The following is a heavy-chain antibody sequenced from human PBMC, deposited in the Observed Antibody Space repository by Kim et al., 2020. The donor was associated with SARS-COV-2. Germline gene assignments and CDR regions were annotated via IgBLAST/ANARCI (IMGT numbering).Heavy chain of an antibody. D-gene: IGHD3-10*01. Sequence: KGRFTISRDNSKNTLYLQMNSLRAEDTAVYYCAKDRKAWQDYYGSGSPDYWGQGTLVTVSS. J-gene: IGHJ4*02. V-gene: IGHV3-23*01. CDR3: AKDRKAWQDYYGSGSPDY.